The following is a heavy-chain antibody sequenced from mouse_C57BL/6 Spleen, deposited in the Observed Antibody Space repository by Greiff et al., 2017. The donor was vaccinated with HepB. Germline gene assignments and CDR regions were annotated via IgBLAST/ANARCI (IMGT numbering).Heavy chain of an antibody. Sequence: EVQLVESGGGLVKPGGSLKLSCAASGFTFSSYAMSWVRQTPEKRLEWVATISDGGSYTYYPDNVKGRFTISRDNAKNNLYLQMSHLKSEDTAMYYCARVVDSSGSAWFAYWGQGTLVTVSA. V-gene: IGHV5-4*01. J-gene: IGHJ3*01. CDR1: GFTFSSYA. CDR3: ARVVDSSGSAWFAY. CDR2: ISDGGSYT. D-gene: IGHD3-2*02.